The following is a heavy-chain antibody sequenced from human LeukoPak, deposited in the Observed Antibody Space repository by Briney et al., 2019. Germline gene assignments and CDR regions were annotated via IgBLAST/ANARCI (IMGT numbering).Heavy chain of an antibody. J-gene: IGHJ3*02. Sequence: PGGSLRLSCAASGFTFDDYGMSWVRQAPGKGLEWVSGINWNGGSTGYADSVKGRFTISRDNAKNSLYLQMNSLRAEDTALYYCARDCRRSYQLLFGAFDIWGQGTMVTVSS. CDR1: GFTFDDYG. CDR2: INWNGGST. CDR3: ARDCRRSYQLLFGAFDI. V-gene: IGHV3-20*04. D-gene: IGHD2-2*01.